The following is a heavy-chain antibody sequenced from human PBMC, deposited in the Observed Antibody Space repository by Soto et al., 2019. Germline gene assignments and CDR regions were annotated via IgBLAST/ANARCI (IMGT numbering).Heavy chain of an antibody. J-gene: IGHJ4*02. Sequence: QVQLVESGGGVVQPGRSLRLSCAASGFTFSSYAISWVRQAPGQGLEWMGGIIPIFGTANYAQKFQGRVTITADESTSTAYMELSSLRSEDTAVYYCARDHHGYWGQGTLVTVSS. CDR2: IIPIFGTA. CDR1: GFTFSSYA. CDR3: ARDHHGY. V-gene: IGHV1-69*01.